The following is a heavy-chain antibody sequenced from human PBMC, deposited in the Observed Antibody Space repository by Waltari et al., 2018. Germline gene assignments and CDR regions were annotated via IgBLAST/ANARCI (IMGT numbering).Heavy chain of an antibody. D-gene: IGHD1-26*01. V-gene: IGHV3-30-3*01. CDR1: GFTFSSYA. Sequence: QVQLVESGGGVVQPGRSLRLSCAASGFTFSSYAMHWVRQAPGKGLEWVAVISYDGSNKYYADSVKGRFTISRDNSKNTLYLQMNSLRAEDTAVYYCARGPSSGSYLDWGQGTLVTVSS. CDR2: ISYDGSNK. CDR3: ARGPSSGSYLD. J-gene: IGHJ4*02.